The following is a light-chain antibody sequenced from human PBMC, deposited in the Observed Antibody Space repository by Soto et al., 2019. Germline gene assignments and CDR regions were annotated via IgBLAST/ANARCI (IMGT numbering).Light chain of an antibody. CDR3: QQYGNSPPRT. V-gene: IGKV3-20*01. CDR1: QSVGNSH. J-gene: IGKJ5*01. Sequence: ETVLTQSPGTLYFSPGERATLSCRASQSVGNSHVAWYQQRRGLPPRLLIYGASNRATGIPDRFSGSGSGADFTLTISRLEPEDFAVYFCQQYGNSPPRTFGQGTRLEIK. CDR2: GAS.